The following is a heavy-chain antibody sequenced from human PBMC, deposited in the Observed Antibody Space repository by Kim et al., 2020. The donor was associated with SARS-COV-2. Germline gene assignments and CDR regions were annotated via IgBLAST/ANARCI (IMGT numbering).Heavy chain of an antibody. J-gene: IGHJ6*02. Sequence: YADSVKGRFTISRDNSKNTLYLQMDSLRAEDTAVDYCANLPTIYYYGMDVWGQGTTVTVSS. CDR3: ANLPTIYYYGMDV. D-gene: IGHD5-12*01. V-gene: IGHV3-23*01.